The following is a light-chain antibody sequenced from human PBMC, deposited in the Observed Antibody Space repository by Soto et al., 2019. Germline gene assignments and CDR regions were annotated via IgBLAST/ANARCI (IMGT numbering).Light chain of an antibody. V-gene: IGLV1-40*01. J-gene: IGLJ2*01. Sequence: QSVLTQPPSVSGAPGQRVTISCTGSSSNIGAGYDVHWYQQLPGTAPKLLIYGSINRPSGVPDRFSGSKSGTSASLAITGLRAEDEADYHCQSYDSGHVVFGGGTKVTVL. CDR2: GSI. CDR3: QSYDSGHVV. CDR1: SSNIGAGYD.